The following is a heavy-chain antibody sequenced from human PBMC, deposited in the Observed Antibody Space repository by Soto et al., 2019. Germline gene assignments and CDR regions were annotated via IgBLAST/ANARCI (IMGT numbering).Heavy chain of an antibody. J-gene: IGHJ6*02. CDR2: IDPSDSYT. CDR1: GYSFTSYW. V-gene: IGHV5-10-1*01. Sequence: PGESLKISCKGSGYSFTSYWISWVRQMPGKGLEWMGRIDPSDSYTNYSPSFQGHVTISADKSISTAYLQWSSLKASDTAMYYCARIVVVPATRNHYYYYGMDVWGQGTTVTVSS. D-gene: IGHD2-2*01. CDR3: ARIVVVPATRNHYYYYGMDV.